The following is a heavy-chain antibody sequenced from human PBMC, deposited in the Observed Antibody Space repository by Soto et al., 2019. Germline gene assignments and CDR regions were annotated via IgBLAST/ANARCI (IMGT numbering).Heavy chain of an antibody. Sequence: LSLSCAASGFTFSSYAMSWVRQAPGKGLEWVSAISGSGGSTYYADSVKGRVTIPRENAKNPVYLQMNSLRAEDTAVYYCAKNGIRLRPGAFYIWGPGTMVPVSS. D-gene: IGHD5-12*01. CDR2: ISGSGGST. CDR1: GFTFSSYA. J-gene: IGHJ3*02. CDR3: AKNGIRLRPGAFYI. V-gene: IGHV3-23*01.